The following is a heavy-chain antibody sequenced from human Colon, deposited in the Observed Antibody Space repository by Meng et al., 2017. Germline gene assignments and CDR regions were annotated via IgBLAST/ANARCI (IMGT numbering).Heavy chain of an antibody. CDR1: GYSFTTYS. CDR3: ATDFSPRGDY. D-gene: IGHD3-3*01. V-gene: IGHV1-3*04. CDR2: INTANGNA. Sequence: QVQLVQSGAEVKKPGASVKVSCKASGYSFTTYSMHWVRQAPGQGLEWMAWINTANGNAVYSETFQGRLTITRDASASIVNMELSSLGSEDTAVYYCATDFSPRGDYWGQGTLVTVSS. J-gene: IGHJ4*02.